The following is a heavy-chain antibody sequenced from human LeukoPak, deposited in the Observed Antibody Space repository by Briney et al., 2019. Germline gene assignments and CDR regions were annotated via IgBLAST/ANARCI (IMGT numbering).Heavy chain of an antibody. CDR2: INHSGST. Sequence: SEILSLTCAVYGGSFSGYYWSWIRQPPGKGLEWIGEINHSGSTNYNPSLKSRVTISVDTSKNQFSLKLSSVTAADTAVYYCARGLYDFWSGYYSPPLGYWGQGTLVTVSS. V-gene: IGHV4-34*01. CDR3: ARGLYDFWSGYYSPPLGY. CDR1: GGSFSGYY. D-gene: IGHD3-3*01. J-gene: IGHJ4*02.